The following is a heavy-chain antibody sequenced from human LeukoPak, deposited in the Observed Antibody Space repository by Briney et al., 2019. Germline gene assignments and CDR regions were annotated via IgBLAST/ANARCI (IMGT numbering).Heavy chain of an antibody. CDR2: ISGRSDNT. D-gene: IGHD3-3*01. J-gene: IGHJ4*02. CDR3: AKVEWLDY. CDR1: GFIFSNYA. V-gene: IGHV3-23*01. Sequence: GGSLRLSCAASGFIFSNYAMYWVRQAPGKGLEWVSAISGRSDNTYYADSVKGRSTLSRDNSKNTLYLQMNSLRAEDTAVYYCAKVEWLDYWGQGTLVTVSS.